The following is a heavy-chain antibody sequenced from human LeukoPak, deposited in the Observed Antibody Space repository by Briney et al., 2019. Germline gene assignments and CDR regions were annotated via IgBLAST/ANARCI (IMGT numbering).Heavy chain of an antibody. J-gene: IGHJ4*02. CDR3: AKDQGVDTAKVFDY. CDR1: GFTFNSYW. Sequence: AGGSLRLSCAASGFTFNSYWMSWVRQAPGKGLEWVAFIRYDGSNKYYADSVKGRFTISRDNSKNTLYLQMNSLRSEDTAVYYCAKDQGVDTAKVFDYWGQGTLVTVSS. CDR2: IRYDGSNK. D-gene: IGHD5-18*01. V-gene: IGHV3-30*02.